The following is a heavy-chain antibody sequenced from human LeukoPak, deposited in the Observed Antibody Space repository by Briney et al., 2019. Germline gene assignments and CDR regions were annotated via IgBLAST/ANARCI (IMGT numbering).Heavy chain of an antibody. Sequence: SETLSLTCTVSGCSISSYYWSWIRQPPGKGLEWVGYIYYSGSTNYNPSLKSRVTISVDTSKNQFSLKLSSVTAADTAVYYCARVRGYRSGWYGYYFDYWGQGTLVTVSS. CDR1: GCSISSYY. V-gene: IGHV4-59*01. CDR3: ARVRGYRSGWYGYYFDY. CDR2: IYYSGST. J-gene: IGHJ4*02. D-gene: IGHD6-19*01.